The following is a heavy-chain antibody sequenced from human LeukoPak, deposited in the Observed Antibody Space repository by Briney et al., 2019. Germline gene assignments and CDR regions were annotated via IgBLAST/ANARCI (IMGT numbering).Heavy chain of an antibody. Sequence: GASVKVSCKASGYTFTSYGISWVRRAPGQGLEWMGWISAYNGNTNYAQKFQGRVTMTEDTSTDTAYMELSSLRSEDTAVYYCATTTYYYDSSGYYRSYYFDYWGQGTLVTVSS. CDR1: GYTFTSYG. D-gene: IGHD3-22*01. J-gene: IGHJ4*02. CDR2: ISAYNGNT. V-gene: IGHV1-18*01. CDR3: ATTTYYYDSSGYYRSYYFDY.